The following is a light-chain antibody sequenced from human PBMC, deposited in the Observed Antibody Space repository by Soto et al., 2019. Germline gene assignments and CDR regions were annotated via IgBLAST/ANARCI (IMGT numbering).Light chain of an antibody. J-gene: IGLJ2*01. CDR2: GNN. CDR3: QSYDNSLNVV. V-gene: IGLV1-40*01. Sequence: QSAVTQPPSVSGAPGQRVTISCTGNNSNIGAGYDVHWYRRLPGTAPGLLIYGNNNRPSGVPDRFSGSKSGTSASLAITGLQAEDEGDYYCQSYDNSLNVVFGGGTQLTVL. CDR1: NSNIGAGYD.